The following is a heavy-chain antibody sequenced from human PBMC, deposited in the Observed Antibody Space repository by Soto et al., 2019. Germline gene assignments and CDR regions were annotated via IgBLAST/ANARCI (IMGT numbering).Heavy chain of an antibody. V-gene: IGHV1-46*01. CDR3: ARVRRSSGYYYGY. D-gene: IGHD3-22*01. Sequence: GASGKVSCKASGYTFTSYYMHWVRQGPGQGLEWMGIVNPSGGSTSYAQKFQGRVTMTRDTSTSTVYMELSSLRSEDTAVYYCARVRRSSGYYYGYWGQGTPVTVSS. CDR1: GYTFTSYY. CDR2: VNPSGGST. J-gene: IGHJ4*02.